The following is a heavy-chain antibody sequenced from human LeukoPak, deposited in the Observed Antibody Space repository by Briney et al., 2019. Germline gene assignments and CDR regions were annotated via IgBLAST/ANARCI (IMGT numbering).Heavy chain of an antibody. CDR2: IGAYNGNT. D-gene: IGHD3-3*01. J-gene: IGHJ4*02. Sequence: ASVKVSCKTSGYTFTSYGISWLRQAPGRGLEWMGWIGAYNGNTNYAQKLQGRVTMTTDTSTSTAYMELRSLRSDDTAVYYCARDDRNYDFWSGYYDQGDDPFDYWGQGTLVTVSS. V-gene: IGHV1-18*01. CDR1: GYTFTSYG. CDR3: ARDDRNYDFWSGYYDQGDDPFDY.